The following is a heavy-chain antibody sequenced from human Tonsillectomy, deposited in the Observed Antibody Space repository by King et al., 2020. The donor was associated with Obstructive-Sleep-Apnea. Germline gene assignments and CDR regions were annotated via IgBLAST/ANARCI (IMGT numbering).Heavy chain of an antibody. D-gene: IGHD6-13*01. Sequence: VQLVESGGGVVQPGRSLRLSCAASGFTFSSYGMHWVRQAPGKGLEGVAVIWDDGSNKYYADSVKGRFTISRDNSKNTLYLQMNSLGAEDTAVYYCAKDAPLPGIAAAGTPNDAFDIWGQGTMVTVSS. CDR1: GFTFSSYG. J-gene: IGHJ3*02. CDR2: IWDDGSNK. CDR3: AKDAPLPGIAAAGTPNDAFDI. V-gene: IGHV3-33*06.